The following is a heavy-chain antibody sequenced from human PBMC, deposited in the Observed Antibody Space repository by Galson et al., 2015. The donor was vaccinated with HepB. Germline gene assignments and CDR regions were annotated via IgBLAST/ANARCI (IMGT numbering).Heavy chain of an antibody. CDR2: ISGSGGST. CDR1: GFTFSSYA. Sequence: SLRLSCAASGFTFSSYAMSWVRQAPGKGLEWVSAISGSGGSTYYADSVKGRFTISRDNSKNTLYLQMNSLRAEDTAVYYCARERYSGSFRGGGMDVWGQGTTVTVSS. V-gene: IGHV3-23*01. J-gene: IGHJ6*02. D-gene: IGHD1-26*01. CDR3: ARERYSGSFRGGGMDV.